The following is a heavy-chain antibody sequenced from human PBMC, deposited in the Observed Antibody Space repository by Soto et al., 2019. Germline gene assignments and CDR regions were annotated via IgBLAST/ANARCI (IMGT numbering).Heavy chain of an antibody. J-gene: IGHJ6*01. Sequence: QVRLVESGGGVVQPGRSLRLSCVASGFTFSSYAMHWVRQAPGTGLEWVAVISSDGSYQHYAASVKGRFTISRNDSKNTVDVERNSLRAAATGAHDTAVYYCAKGFLLVFGAEGAMGVWGQGTTVTVSS. CDR3: AKGFLLVFGAEGAMGV. CDR1: GFTFSSYA. V-gene: IGHV3-30*18. D-gene: IGHD3-16*01. CDR2: ISSDGSYQ.